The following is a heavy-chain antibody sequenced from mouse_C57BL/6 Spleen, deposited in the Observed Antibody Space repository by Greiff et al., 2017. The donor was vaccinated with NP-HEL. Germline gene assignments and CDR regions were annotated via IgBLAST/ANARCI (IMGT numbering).Heavy chain of an antibody. CDR1: GYAFSSYW. CDR3: ARGHYYCNYVHFDY. CDR2: IYPGDGDT. D-gene: IGHD2-1*01. V-gene: IGHV1-80*01. J-gene: IGHJ2*01. Sequence: VQLQQSGAELVKPGASVKISCKASGYAFSSYWMNWVKRRPGKGLVWIGQIYPGDGDTNYNGKFKGKATLTADKSSSTAYMQLSSLTSEDSAVYFCARGHYYCNYVHFDYWDQGTTLTVSS.